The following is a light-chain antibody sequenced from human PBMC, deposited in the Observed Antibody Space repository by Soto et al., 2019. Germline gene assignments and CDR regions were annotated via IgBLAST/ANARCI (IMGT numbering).Light chain of an antibody. CDR1: QSIDKY. V-gene: IGKV1-39*01. J-gene: IGKJ4*01. CDR3: QQSYSTPSLT. CDR2: AAS. Sequence: DIQMTQSLSSLSASVGDRVTITCRASQSIDKYLNWYQQKPGKGPNLLIYAASNLRTGVPSRFGGSGSGTDFTLTISSLLPEDFATYFCQQSYSTPSLTFGGGTKVDIK.